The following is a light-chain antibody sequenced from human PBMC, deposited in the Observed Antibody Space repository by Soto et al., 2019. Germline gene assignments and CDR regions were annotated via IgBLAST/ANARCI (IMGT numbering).Light chain of an antibody. CDR1: QSVSSNY. CDR3: QQFGRSPPSWT. J-gene: IGKJ1*01. V-gene: IGKV3-20*01. CDR2: GAS. Sequence: ETVLTQSPGTLSLSPGERATLSCRASQSVSSNYLAWYQQKPGQAPRLLIYGASTRATGIPDRFSGSGSGTYFTLSISILEPDDFAVYYCQQFGRSPPSWTFGQGTKVEIK.